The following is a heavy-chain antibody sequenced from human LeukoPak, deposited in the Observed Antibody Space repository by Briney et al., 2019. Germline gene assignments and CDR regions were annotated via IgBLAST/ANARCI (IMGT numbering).Heavy chain of an antibody. D-gene: IGHD4-17*01. Sequence: PSETLSLTCTVSGVSISSYYWSWIRQPPGKGLEWVGDIYYSWSTNYHPSLKSRVTISVDTSKNQFSLKLSSVTAADTAVYYCARDRTGHLTLRPLYGDYGWFDPWGQGTLVTVSS. CDR3: ARDRTGHLTLRPLYGDYGWFDP. CDR2: IYYSWST. J-gene: IGHJ5*02. CDR1: GVSISSYY. V-gene: IGHV4-59*01.